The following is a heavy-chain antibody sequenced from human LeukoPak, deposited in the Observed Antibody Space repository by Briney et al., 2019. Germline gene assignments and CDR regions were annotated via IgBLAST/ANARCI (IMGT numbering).Heavy chain of an antibody. CDR3: AKGDPADY. D-gene: IGHD2-21*02. CDR1: GFTFSSYA. V-gene: IGHV3-30-3*01. CDR2: ISYDGSNK. J-gene: IGHJ4*02. Sequence: TGGSLRLSCAASGFTFSSYAMHWVRQAPGKGLEWVAVISYDGSNKYYADSVKGRFTISRDNSKNTLYLQMNSLRAEDTAVYYCAKGDPADYWGQGTLVTVSS.